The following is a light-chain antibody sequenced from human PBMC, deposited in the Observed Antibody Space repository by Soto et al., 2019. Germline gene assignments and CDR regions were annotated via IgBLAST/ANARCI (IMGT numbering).Light chain of an antibody. Sequence: EIVLTQSPGTLSLSPVDRATLTCMASQSVSSTYLAWYQQRPVQAPGLLLYGASNRASGIPARFSGSGSGTEFTLTISSLLSEDFAVYYCQQYNNWPPLTFGGGTKVDNK. CDR2: GAS. J-gene: IGKJ4*01. V-gene: IGKV3D-15*01. CDR1: QSVSSTY. CDR3: QQYNNWPPLT.